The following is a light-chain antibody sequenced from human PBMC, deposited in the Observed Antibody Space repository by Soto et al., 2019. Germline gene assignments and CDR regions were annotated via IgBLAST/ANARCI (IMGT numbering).Light chain of an antibody. CDR3: SSYGGTSSVFV. V-gene: IGLV2-11*01. J-gene: IGLJ1*01. Sequence: QSVLTQPRSVSASPGQSVTISCTGTSSDVGRYDYVSWYQQHPGKAPKLIVYDVTEQPSGVPDRFSGSKSGNTASLTISGLQTEDEADYYCSSYGGTSSVFVFGSGTKVTVL. CDR2: DVT. CDR1: SSDVGRYDY.